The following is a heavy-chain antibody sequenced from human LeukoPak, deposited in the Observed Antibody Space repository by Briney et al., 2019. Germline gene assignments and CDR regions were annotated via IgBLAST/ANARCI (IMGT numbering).Heavy chain of an antibody. J-gene: IGHJ4*02. V-gene: IGHV4-59*01. D-gene: IGHD4-17*01. Sequence: SETLSLTCTVSGGSISSYYWSWIRHPPGKGLEWIGYIYYSGSTNYNPSLKSRVTISVDTSKNQFSLKLSSVTAADTAVYYCARAATVTTVGSIDYWGQGTLVTVSS. CDR3: ARAATVTTVGSIDY. CDR1: GGSISSYY. CDR2: IYYSGST.